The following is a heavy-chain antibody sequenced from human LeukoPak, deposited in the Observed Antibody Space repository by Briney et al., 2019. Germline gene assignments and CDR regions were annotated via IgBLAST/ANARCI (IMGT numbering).Heavy chain of an antibody. V-gene: IGHV3-30*02. CDR3: AKDKEWLLYRLEGAGPYFDY. CDR2: IRYDGSNK. J-gene: IGHJ4*02. Sequence: GGSLRLSCAASGFTFSSYGMHWVRQAPGKGLEWVAFIRYDGSNKYYADSVKGRFTISRDNSKNTLYLQMNSLRAEDTAVYYCAKDKEWLLYRLEGAGPYFDYWGQGTLVTVSS. D-gene: IGHD3-3*01. CDR1: GFTFSSYG.